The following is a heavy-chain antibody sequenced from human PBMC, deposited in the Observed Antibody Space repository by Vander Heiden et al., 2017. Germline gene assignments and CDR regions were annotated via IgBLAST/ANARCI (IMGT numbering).Heavy chain of an antibody. V-gene: IGHV4-31*03. CDR2: IYYSGST. CDR3: ARDRVGTVITGWFDP. D-gene: IGHD4-17*01. CDR1: GGSISSGGYY. J-gene: IGHJ5*02. Sequence: QVQLQESGPGLVKPSQTLSLTCTVPGGSISSGGYYWSWIRQHPGKGLEWIGYIYYSGSTYYNPSLKSRVTISVDTSKNQFSLKLSSVTAADTAVYYCARDRVGTVITGWFDPWGQGTLVTVSS.